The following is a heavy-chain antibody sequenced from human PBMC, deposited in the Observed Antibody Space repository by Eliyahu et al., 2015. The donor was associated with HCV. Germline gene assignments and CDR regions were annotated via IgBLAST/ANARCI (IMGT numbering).Heavy chain of an antibody. D-gene: IGHD2-15*01. CDR2: ISASGGST. J-gene: IGHJ5*02. Sequence: EVQLLESGGGLVQPGGSLRLSCAASGFPFSTYAMSWVRQAPGKGLEWVSGISASGGSTHYADSVKGRFTISRDNSKKTLYLQMNSLRADDTALYYCAKEMGCSGSTCYWVTWFDPWGQGTLVTVSS. CDR3: AKEMGCSGSTCYWVTWFDP. V-gene: IGHV3-23*01. CDR1: GFPFSTYA.